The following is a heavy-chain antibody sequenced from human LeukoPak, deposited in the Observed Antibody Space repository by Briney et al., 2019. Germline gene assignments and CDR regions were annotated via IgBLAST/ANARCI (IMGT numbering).Heavy chain of an antibody. Sequence: GGSLRLSCAASGFTFSSYAMSWVRQAPGKGLEWVSAISGSGGSTYYADSVKGRFTISRDNPKNTLYLQMNSLRAEDTAVYYCARRAGAYSHPYDYWGQGTLVTVSS. D-gene: IGHD4/OR15-4a*01. CDR3: ARRAGAYSHPYDY. V-gene: IGHV3-23*01. CDR2: ISGSGGST. CDR1: GFTFSSYA. J-gene: IGHJ4*02.